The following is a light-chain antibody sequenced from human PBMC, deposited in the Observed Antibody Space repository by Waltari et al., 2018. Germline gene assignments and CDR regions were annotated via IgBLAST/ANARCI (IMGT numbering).Light chain of an antibody. CDR1: GLAKQY. J-gene: IGLJ3*02. Sequence: SYELTQPSSVSVSPGPTATNTRSGDGLAKQYVRWLQQKPGQAPVVVIYKGSERPSGIPERFSGSDSGATVTLTITGAQFEDEADYYCYSTADNNWVFGGGTKLTVL. CDR3: YSTADNNWV. V-gene: IGLV3-27*01. CDR2: KGS.